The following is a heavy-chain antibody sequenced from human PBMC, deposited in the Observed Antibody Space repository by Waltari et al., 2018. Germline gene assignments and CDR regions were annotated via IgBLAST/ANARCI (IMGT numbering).Heavy chain of an antibody. Sequence: EVQLVQSGAEVKKPGATVKISCKASGYNFTDYYLHWVQQAPGKGLEWMGRVDPEDGETIYAEKFQGRVTITADTSTDTAYMELSSLRSEDTAVYYCATNVDTAMFYFDYWGQGTLVTVSS. V-gene: IGHV1-69-2*01. CDR2: VDPEDGET. CDR3: ATNVDTAMFYFDY. D-gene: IGHD5-18*01. CDR1: GYNFTDYY. J-gene: IGHJ4*02.